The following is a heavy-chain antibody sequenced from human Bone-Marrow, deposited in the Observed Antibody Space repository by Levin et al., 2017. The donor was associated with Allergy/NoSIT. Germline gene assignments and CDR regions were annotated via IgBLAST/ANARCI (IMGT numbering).Heavy chain of an antibody. Sequence: GGSLRLSCAASGFTFSSYAMHWVRQAPGKGLEWVAVISYDGSNKYYADSVKGRFTISRDNSKNTLYLQMNSLRAEDTAVYYCATAALDYWGQGTLVTVSA. CDR3: ATAALDY. CDR2: ISYDGSNK. V-gene: IGHV3-30-3*01. CDR1: GFTFSSYA. J-gene: IGHJ4*02.